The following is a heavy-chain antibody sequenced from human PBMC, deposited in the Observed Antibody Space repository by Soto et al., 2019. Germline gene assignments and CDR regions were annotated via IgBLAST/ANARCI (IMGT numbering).Heavy chain of an antibody. J-gene: IGHJ6*02. CDR1: GFTFSTYA. D-gene: IGHD5-12*01. Sequence: GGSLSLSCAASGFTFSTYAMSWVRQAPGKGLEWVSAISGSGGSTYYADSVKGRFTISRDNSKNTLYLQMNSLRAEDTAVYYCANAIVATIHYGMDVWGQGTTVTVSS. CDR3: ANAIVATIHYGMDV. CDR2: ISGSGGST. V-gene: IGHV3-23*01.